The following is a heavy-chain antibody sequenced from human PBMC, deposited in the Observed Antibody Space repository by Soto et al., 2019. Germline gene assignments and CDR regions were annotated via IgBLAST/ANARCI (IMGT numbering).Heavy chain of an antibody. D-gene: IGHD6-6*01. CDR1: GLTVSRTQ. J-gene: IGHJ4*01. CDR3: ARAREPEYSSSIFFDC. V-gene: IGHV3-53*01. CDR2: IYSACGT. Sequence: GGSLRLSCAVSGLTVSRTQMSWVRQAPGKGLQWVSVIYSACGTYYANAVKGRFPISRDISENKIFLELNGVTVDDTAVYYCARAREPEYSSSIFFDCWGRGTVVTVSS.